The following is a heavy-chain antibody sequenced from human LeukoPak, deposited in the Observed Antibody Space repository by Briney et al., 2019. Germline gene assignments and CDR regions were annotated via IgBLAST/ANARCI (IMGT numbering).Heavy chain of an antibody. CDR3: ARQPYDFWSGSYYFDY. CDR1: GGSISSSSYY. CDR2: IYYGGST. D-gene: IGHD3-3*01. J-gene: IGHJ4*02. Sequence: PSETLSLTCTVSGGSISSSSYYWGWIRQPPGKGLEWIGSIYYGGSTYYNPSLKSRVTISVDTSKNQFSLKLSSVTAADTAVYYCARQPYDFWSGSYYFDYWGQGTLVTVSS. V-gene: IGHV4-39*01.